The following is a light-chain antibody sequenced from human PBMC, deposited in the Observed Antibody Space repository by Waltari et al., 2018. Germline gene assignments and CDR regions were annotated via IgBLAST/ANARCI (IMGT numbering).Light chain of an antibody. CDR3: MQPLQTPWT. CDR2: MGS. CDR1: QNLLHSNGYNY. Sequence: DFVMTQSPLSLPVTPGEPASIPCRSSQNLLHSNGYNYLDWYLRKPGQSPKLLIYMGSNRASGVPDRFSGSGSGTDFTLKISRVEAEDVGVYYCMQPLQTPWTFGQGTKVEIK. J-gene: IGKJ1*01. V-gene: IGKV2-28*01.